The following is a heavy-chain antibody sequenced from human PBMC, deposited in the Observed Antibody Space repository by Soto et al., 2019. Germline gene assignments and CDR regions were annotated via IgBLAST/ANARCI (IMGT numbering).Heavy chain of an antibody. CDR1: GGSISSGGYY. Sequence: QVQLQESGPGLVKPSQTLSLTCTVSGGSISSGGYYWNWIRQHPGKGLEWIGYIYYSGSPYYNPSLKSRVTISVSPSRHPFSLRLSSVTAADTAVYYCAWEPLTWGQGTLVTVSS. CDR2: IYYSGSP. V-gene: IGHV4-31*03. CDR3: AWEPLT. J-gene: IGHJ4*02.